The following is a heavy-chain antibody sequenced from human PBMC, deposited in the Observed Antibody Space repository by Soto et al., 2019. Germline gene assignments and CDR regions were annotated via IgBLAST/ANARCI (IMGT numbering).Heavy chain of an antibody. CDR3: AREIYDLNRYSSSWFDY. D-gene: IGHD6-13*01. CDR2: IYYSVST. CDR1: GGSISSYY. V-gene: IGHV4-59*01. J-gene: IGHJ4*02. Sequence: SETLSLTCTVSGGSISSYYWSWIRQPPGKGLEWIGYIYYSVSTNYNPSLKSRVTISVDTSKNQFSLKLSSVTAAVTAVYYCAREIYDLNRYSSSWFDYWGQGTLVTVSS.